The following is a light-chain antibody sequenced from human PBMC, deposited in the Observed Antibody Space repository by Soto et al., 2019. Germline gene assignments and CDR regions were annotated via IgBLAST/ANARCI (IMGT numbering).Light chain of an antibody. J-gene: IGKJ5*01. CDR2: KAS. Sequence: DTQMTQSPSTLSGSVGDRVTITCRASQTISSWLAWYQQKPGKAPKLLIYKASSLESGVPSRFSGSGSGTEFTLTISSLQPDDFATYYCQQYNSYSITFGQGTRLE. V-gene: IGKV1-5*03. CDR1: QTISSW. CDR3: QQYNSYSIT.